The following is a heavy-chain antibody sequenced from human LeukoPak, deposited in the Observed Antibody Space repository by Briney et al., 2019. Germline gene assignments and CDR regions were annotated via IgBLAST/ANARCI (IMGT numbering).Heavy chain of an antibody. Sequence: ASVNVSCKASGGTFSSCAISWVRQAPGQGLEWMGGIIPIFGTANYAQKFQGRVTITADESTSTAYMELSSLRSEDTAVYYCARVLMQDILTGYPGYWGQGTLVTVSS. CDR3: ARVLMQDILTGYPGY. J-gene: IGHJ4*02. CDR1: GGTFSSCA. D-gene: IGHD3-9*01. CDR2: IIPIFGTA. V-gene: IGHV1-69*01.